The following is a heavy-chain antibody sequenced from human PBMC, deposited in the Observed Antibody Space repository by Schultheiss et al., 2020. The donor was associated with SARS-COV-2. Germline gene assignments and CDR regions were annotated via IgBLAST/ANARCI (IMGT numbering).Heavy chain of an antibody. CDR3: ARDLGIVATTPFDY. D-gene: IGHD5-12*01. CDR1: GFTFSSYS. CDR2: ISSSSSYI. V-gene: IGHV3-21*01. J-gene: IGHJ4*02. Sequence: GGSLRLSCAASGFTFSSYSMNWVRQAPGKGLEWVSSISSSSSYIYYADSVKGRFTISRDNAKNSLYLQMNSLRAEDTAVYYCARDLGIVATTPFDYWGQGTLVTVSS.